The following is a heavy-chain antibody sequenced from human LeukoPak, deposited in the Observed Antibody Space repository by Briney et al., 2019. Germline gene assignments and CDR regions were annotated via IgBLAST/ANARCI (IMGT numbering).Heavy chain of an antibody. V-gene: IGHV3-9*01. CDR1: GFTFPDFA. D-gene: IGHD4-23*01. Sequence: GGSLRLSCTASGFTFPDFAMHWVRQAPGKGLEWVSGVNWRGGSVGYADSVKGRFIISRDNAKNSLYLQMNSLRPEDTALYYCAKDYGGNYWYFDLWGRGTLVTVSS. CDR3: AKDYGGNYWYFDL. J-gene: IGHJ2*01. CDR2: VNWRGGSV.